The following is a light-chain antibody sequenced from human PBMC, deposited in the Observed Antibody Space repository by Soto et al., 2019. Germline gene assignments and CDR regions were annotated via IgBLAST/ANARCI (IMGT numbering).Light chain of an antibody. CDR1: QNINNC. Sequence: DIQMTQSPSTLSAFVGDRATITCRASQNINNCLAWYQQKPGKAPQRLIYKAANLEIEVPRRFRVNRAGTEFNLSISSLQPDDGAIYDGQQYNSYPPTFSGGTKVEIK. CDR3: QQYNSYPPT. V-gene: IGKV1-5*03. CDR2: KAA. J-gene: IGKJ4*01.